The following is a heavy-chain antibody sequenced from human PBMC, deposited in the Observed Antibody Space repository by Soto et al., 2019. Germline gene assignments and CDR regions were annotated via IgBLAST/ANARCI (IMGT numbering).Heavy chain of an antibody. J-gene: IGHJ5*02. Sequence: QVQLVQSGAEVKKPGASVKVSCKASGYTFTSYGISWVRQAPGQGLEWMGWISAYNGNTNYAQKLQGRVTMTTDTSTSTAYMELRSLRSDDTAVYYCARDSPYYCGGDCYSGETSWFDPWGQGTLVTVSS. D-gene: IGHD2-21*02. V-gene: IGHV1-18*04. CDR2: ISAYNGNT. CDR3: ARDSPYYCGGDCYSGETSWFDP. CDR1: GYTFTSYG.